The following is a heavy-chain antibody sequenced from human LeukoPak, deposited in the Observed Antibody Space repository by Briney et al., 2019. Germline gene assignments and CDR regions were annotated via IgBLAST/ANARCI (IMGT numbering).Heavy chain of an antibody. CDR2: INQTGXXNYXPPLT. J-gene: IGHJ6*03. CDR3: ARVRHDPLEYGYYMDV. V-gene: IGHV4-34*01. CDR1: GGSFSGFY. D-gene: IGHD3-3*01. Sequence: SETLSLTCAVDGGSFSGFYWTXXXXXXXXXLXXXGEINQTGXXNYXPPLTDYNPSLKPRVTISVDSSKSQLSLKVNSVTAADTGIYYCARVRHDPLEYGYYMDVWGTGTPVAVSS.